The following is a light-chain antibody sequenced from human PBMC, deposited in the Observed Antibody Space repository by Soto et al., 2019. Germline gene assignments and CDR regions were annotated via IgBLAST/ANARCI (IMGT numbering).Light chain of an antibody. Sequence: QSALTQPASVSGSPGQSITISCTGTSSDVGGYNYVFWYQQHPGKAPKLMIYDVSNRPSGVSNRFSDSKSGNTASLTISGLQAEDEADYYCSSYTSSNTLVFGGGTKLTVL. CDR2: DVS. CDR3: SSYTSSNTLV. V-gene: IGLV2-14*01. CDR1: SSDVGGYNY. J-gene: IGLJ2*01.